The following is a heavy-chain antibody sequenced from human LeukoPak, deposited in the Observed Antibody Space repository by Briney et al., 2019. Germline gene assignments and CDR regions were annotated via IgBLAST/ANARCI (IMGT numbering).Heavy chain of an antibody. CDR2: IYHTGST. D-gene: IGHD6-19*01. J-gene: IGHJ5*02. CDR3: ARVGGSGWFDS. V-gene: IGHV4-61*01. Sequence: PSETLSLTCTVSGGSVSSDNYSWSWIRQPPGKGLEFFGHIYHTGSTNYNPSLKSRVTISVDTSKNQFSLKLRSVTAADTAVYFCARVGGSGWFDSWGQGTLVTVSS. CDR1: GGSVSSDNYS.